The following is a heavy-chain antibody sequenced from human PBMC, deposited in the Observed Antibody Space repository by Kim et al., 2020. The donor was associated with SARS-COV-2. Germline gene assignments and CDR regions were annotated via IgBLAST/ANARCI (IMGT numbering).Heavy chain of an antibody. CDR1: GFTFSSYE. J-gene: IGHJ4*02. D-gene: IGHD3-10*01. Sequence: GGSLRLSCAASGFTFSSYEMNWVRQAPGKGLEWVSYISSSGSTIYYSDSVKGRFTISRDNAKNSLYLQMNSLRAEDTAVYYCASSQLNPLKWFGELLLGLWWGQGTLVTVSS. CDR2: ISSSGSTI. CDR3: ASSQLNPLKWFGELLLGLW. V-gene: IGHV3-48*03.